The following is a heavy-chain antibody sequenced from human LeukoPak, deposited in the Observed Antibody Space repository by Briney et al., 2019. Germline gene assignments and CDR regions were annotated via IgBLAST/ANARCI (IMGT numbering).Heavy chain of an antibody. CDR3: ARDTVAIAVASFDY. Sequence: SQTLSLTCTVSGGSISSGTSYWSWIRQPAGKGLEWIGSIYYSGSTYYNPSLKSRVTISVDTSKNQFSLKLSSVTAADTAVYYCARDTVAIAVASFDYWGQGTLVTVSS. V-gene: IGHV4-39*07. CDR1: GGSISSGTSY. J-gene: IGHJ4*02. CDR2: IYYSGST. D-gene: IGHD6-19*01.